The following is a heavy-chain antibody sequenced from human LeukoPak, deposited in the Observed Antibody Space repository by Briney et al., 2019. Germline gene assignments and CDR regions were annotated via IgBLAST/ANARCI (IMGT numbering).Heavy chain of an antibody. J-gene: IGHJ5*02. Sequence: SETLSLTCTVSGASVITYYWTWFRQPPGKGLEWIGHIYYSGNTNYNPSLKSRVTVSTDTSKNQFSLKLTSVTAADTAVYYCARHTAEKYNWFDRWGQGTLVTVSS. CDR1: GASVITYY. CDR3: ARHTAEKYNWFDR. CDR2: IYYSGNT. D-gene: IGHD5-24*01. V-gene: IGHV4-59*08.